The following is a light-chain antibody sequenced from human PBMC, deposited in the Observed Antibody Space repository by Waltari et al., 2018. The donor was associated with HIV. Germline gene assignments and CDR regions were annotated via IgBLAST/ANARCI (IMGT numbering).Light chain of an antibody. J-gene: IGLJ3*02. CDR3: SSYTTSSTWV. V-gene: IGLV2-14*01. CDR2: EVS. Sequence: QSALTQPASVSGSPGQSITISCTGTSRYIGGYKYVSWYQQQPGKAPKLMISEVSNRPSGVSNRFSGSKSGNTASLTISGLQAEDEADYYCSSYTTSSTWVFGGGTKLTVL. CDR1: SRYIGGYKY.